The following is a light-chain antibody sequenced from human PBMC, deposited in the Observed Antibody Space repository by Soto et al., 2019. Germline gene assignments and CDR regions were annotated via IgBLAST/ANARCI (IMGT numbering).Light chain of an antibody. J-gene: IGLJ3*02. CDR3: VAWDDNLSSRV. CDR1: RSNIGSAI. V-gene: IGLV1-47*01. Sequence: QLVLTQPPSLSRTPGQTVTISCIGSRSNIGSAIVHWYQQIPGTAPKHLIYMNNQRPSGVPDRFSGSKSGTSASLVITGLRPEDEADYYCVAWDDNLSSRVFGGGTKVTVL. CDR2: MNN.